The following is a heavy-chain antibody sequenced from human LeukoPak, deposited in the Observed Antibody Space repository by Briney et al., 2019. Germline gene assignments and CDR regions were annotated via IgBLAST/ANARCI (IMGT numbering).Heavy chain of an antibody. CDR1: GYTFTIYY. CDR3: ARSHSYYYDSSGYYSDY. CDR2: INPSSGST. D-gene: IGHD3-22*01. Sequence: ASVKVSCKTSGYTFTIYYMHWVRQAPGQGLEWMGIINPSSGSTSYAQKFQGRVTMTRDTSTSTVYMELSSLRSEDTAVYYCARSHSYYYDSSGYYSDYWGQGTLVTVSS. V-gene: IGHV1-46*01. J-gene: IGHJ4*02.